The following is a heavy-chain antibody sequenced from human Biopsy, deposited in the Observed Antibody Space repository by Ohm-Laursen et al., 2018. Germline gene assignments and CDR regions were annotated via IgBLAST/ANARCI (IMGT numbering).Heavy chain of an antibody. V-gene: IGHV4-59*12. CDR3: ARDLHGRGPNWGASTGVSDL. J-gene: IGHJ3*01. CDR1: GGSPFTDSITRYY. CDR2: VYYTGTT. Sequence: SDTLSLTCTVVSGGSPFTDSITRYYWNWIRQSPGKGLEWIGVVYYTGTTPYNPSFKSRVTLSTDTSNNQVSLRLLSVTAADTAVYFCARDLHGRGPNWGASTGVSDLWGHGTAVTVSS. D-gene: IGHD1-26*01.